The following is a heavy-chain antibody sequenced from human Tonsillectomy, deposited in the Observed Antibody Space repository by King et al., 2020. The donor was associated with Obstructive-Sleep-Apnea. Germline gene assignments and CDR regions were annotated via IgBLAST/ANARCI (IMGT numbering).Heavy chain of an antibody. J-gene: IGHJ4*02. CDR3: ARDLEMATIGALGY. CDR1: GGSISSYY. CDR2: IYYSETT. Sequence: QLQESGPGLVKPSETLSLTCTVSGGSISSYYWSWLRQPPGKGLEWIGYIYYSETTNYNPSLKSRVTISVDTSKNQFSLKLSSVTAADTAVYYCARDLEMATIGALGYWGQGTLVTVSS. D-gene: IGHD5-24*01. V-gene: IGHV4-59*01.